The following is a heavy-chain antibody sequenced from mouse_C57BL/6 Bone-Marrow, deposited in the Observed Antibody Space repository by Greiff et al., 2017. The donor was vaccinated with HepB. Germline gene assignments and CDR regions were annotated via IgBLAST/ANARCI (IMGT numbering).Heavy chain of an antibody. CDR2: IYPGSGNT. V-gene: IGHV1-66*01. J-gene: IGHJ4*01. Sequence: VQLQQSGPELVKPGASVKISCKASGYSFTSYYIHWVKQRPGQGLEWIGWIYPGSGNTKYNEKFKGKATLTADTSSSTAYMQLSSLTSEDSAVYYCARDSLLLKVFGYAMDYWGQGTSVTVSS. CDR1: GYSFTSYY. D-gene: IGHD1-1*01. CDR3: ARDSLLLKVFGYAMDY.